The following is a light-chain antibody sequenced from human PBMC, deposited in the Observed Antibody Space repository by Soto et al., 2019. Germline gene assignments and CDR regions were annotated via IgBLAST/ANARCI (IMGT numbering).Light chain of an antibody. CDR3: QSYDNSLSASV. CDR2: GNS. Sequence: QAVVTQAPSVSGAPGQRVTISCTGSSSNIGAGFDVHWYQQLPGTAPKFLIYGNSHRPSGVPDRFSGSKSGTSASLAITGLQAEDEADYYCQSYDNSLSASVFGGGTKLTVL. CDR1: SSNIGAGFD. J-gene: IGLJ3*02. V-gene: IGLV1-40*01.